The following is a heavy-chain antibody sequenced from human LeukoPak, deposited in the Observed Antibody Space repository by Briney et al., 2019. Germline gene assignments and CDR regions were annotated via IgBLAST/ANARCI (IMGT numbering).Heavy chain of an antibody. J-gene: IGHJ4*02. V-gene: IGHV2-5*01. CDR3: ALAYYYGSGSRHFDY. Sequence: SGPTLVKPTQTLTLTCTFSGFSLSTSGVGVGWIRQPPGKALEWLALIYWNDDKRYSPSLKSRLTITKDTSKNQVVLTMTNVDPVDTATYYCALAYYYGSGSRHFDYWGQGTLVTVSS. CDR1: GFSLSTSGVG. D-gene: IGHD3-10*01. CDR2: IYWNDDK.